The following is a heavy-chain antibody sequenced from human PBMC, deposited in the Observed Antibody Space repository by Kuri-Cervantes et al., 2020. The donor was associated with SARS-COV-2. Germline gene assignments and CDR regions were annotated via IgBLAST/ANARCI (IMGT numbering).Heavy chain of an antibody. V-gene: IGHV3-23*01. CDR2: ISGSGGST. J-gene: IGHJ4*02. D-gene: IGHD2-2*01. CDR1: GFSFSSYG. CDR3: AKGFVPAAPRGDY. Sequence: GESLKLSCAASGFSFSSYGMSWVRQAPGKGLEWVSAISGSGGSTYYADSVKGRFTISRDNSKNTLYLQMNSLRAEDTAVYYCAKGFVPAAPRGDYWGQGTLVTVSS.